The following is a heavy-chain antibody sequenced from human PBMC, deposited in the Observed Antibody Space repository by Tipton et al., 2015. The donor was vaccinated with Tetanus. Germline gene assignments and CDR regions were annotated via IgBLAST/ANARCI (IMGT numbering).Heavy chain of an antibody. V-gene: IGHV4-31*03. Sequence: TLSLTCTVSGGSISSGGYYWSWIRQHPGKGLEWIGYIYYSGSTYYNPSLKSRVTISVDTSKNQFSLKLSSVTAADTAVYYCARGNMTTVTYDYWGQGTLVTVSS. CDR1: GGSISSGGYY. CDR2: IYYSGST. CDR3: ARGNMTTVTYDY. J-gene: IGHJ4*02. D-gene: IGHD4-17*01.